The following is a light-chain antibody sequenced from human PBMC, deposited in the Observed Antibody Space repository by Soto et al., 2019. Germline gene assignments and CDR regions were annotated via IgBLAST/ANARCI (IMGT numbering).Light chain of an antibody. CDR2: KAS. CDR3: QQYHRYSPLT. V-gene: IGKV1-5*03. Sequence: DIQMTQSPSTLSASVGDRVTLTCRASQSISSTLAWYQQKPGKAPKLLIYKASSLETGVPSRFSGRGSGTEFTLTISSLQPDDFATYFCQQYHRYSPLTFGEGTTVEIK. J-gene: IGKJ4*01. CDR1: QSISST.